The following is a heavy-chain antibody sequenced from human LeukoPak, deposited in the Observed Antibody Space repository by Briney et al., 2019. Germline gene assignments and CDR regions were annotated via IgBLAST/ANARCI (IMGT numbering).Heavy chain of an antibody. CDR1: GFTFSSYA. V-gene: IGHV3-23*01. CDR3: SYDSSGYYYPQGY. J-gene: IGHJ4*02. D-gene: IGHD3-22*01. Sequence: GGSLRLSCAASGFTFSSYAMSWVRQAPGKGLEWVSAISGSGGSTYYAVSVKGRFTISRDNSKNTLYLQMNSLRAEDTAVYYCSYDSSGYYYPQGYWGQGTLVTVSS. CDR2: ISGSGGST.